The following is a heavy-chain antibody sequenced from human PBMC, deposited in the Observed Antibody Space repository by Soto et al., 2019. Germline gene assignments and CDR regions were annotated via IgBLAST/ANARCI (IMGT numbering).Heavy chain of an antibody. V-gene: IGHV3-48*02. D-gene: IGHD3-3*01. Sequence: GPLRRSCAASGFTFSHYSMNWVRQAPGKGLEWVSYISGSSSSIYYADSVKGRFTISRDNAKNSLYLQMNSLSDDDTAVYYCARLPGEIFAYFHYGMDVWGQGTTVTVSS. CDR2: ISGSSSSI. CDR1: GFTFSHYS. J-gene: IGHJ6*02. CDR3: ARLPGEIFAYFHYGMDV.